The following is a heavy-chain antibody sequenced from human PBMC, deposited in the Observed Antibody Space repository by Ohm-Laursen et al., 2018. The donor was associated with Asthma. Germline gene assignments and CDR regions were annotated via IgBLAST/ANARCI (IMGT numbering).Heavy chain of an antibody. J-gene: IGHJ4*02. V-gene: IGHV3-74*01. CDR1: GFSLSDYF. CDR2: LFPDGRRT. D-gene: IGHD1-1*01. Sequence: SLRLSCSASGFSLSDYFLHWVRQGPGEGLVWISHLFPDGRRTNYADSMKGRFTISRDDAQNTVYLQMNSLRVDDTAVYYCARGNLEGLLWGQGTLVTVSS. CDR3: ARGNLEGLL.